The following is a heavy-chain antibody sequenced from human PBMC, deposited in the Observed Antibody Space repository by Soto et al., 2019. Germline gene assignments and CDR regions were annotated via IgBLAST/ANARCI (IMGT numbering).Heavy chain of an antibody. Sequence: QVQLVQSGAEVKKPGSSVKVSCKASGGTFSSYAISWVRQAPGQGLEWMGGIFPMFGTADYAQKFQGRVTITADESTSTAYMELSSLRSEDTAVYYCASHYYDSSGYNYYCGMDVWGQGTTVTVSS. CDR2: IFPMFGTA. CDR1: GGTFSSYA. V-gene: IGHV1-69*12. J-gene: IGHJ6*02. CDR3: ASHYYDSSGYNYYCGMDV. D-gene: IGHD3-22*01.